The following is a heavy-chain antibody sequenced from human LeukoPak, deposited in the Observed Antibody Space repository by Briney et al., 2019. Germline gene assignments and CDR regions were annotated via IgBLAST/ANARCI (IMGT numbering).Heavy chain of an antibody. Sequence: ASVKVSCKASGYSFTGYYLHWVRQAPGQGLEWMGWINPNAGGTKYAQKFQGRVTMTRDTSISTAYMELSRLRSDDTAVYYCARAVLRVGTLTPGYWGQGTLVTVSS. CDR1: GYSFTGYY. CDR2: INPNAGGT. D-gene: IGHD1-26*01. CDR3: ARAVLRVGTLTPGY. V-gene: IGHV1-2*02. J-gene: IGHJ4*02.